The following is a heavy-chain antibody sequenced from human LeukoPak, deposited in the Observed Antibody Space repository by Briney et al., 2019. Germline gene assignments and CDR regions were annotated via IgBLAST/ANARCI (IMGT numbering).Heavy chain of an antibody. D-gene: IGHD3-22*01. CDR2: ISYDGCNK. J-gene: IGHJ4*02. Sequence: PGRSLRLSCAASGFTFSSYAMHWVRQAPGKGLEWVAVISYDGCNKYYADSVKGRFTISRDNSKNTLYLQMNSLRAEDTAVYYCARDGAYYYDSSGFTDYWGQGTLVTVSS. V-gene: IGHV3-30-3*01. CDR3: ARDGAYYYDSSGFTDY. CDR1: GFTFSSYA.